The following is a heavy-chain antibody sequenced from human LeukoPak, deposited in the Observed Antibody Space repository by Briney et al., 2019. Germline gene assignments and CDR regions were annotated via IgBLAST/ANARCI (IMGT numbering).Heavy chain of an antibody. CDR1: VYTSTSYS. D-gene: IGHD6-13*01. CDR2: ISAYEGNT. Sequence: ASLWVSCKASVYTSTSYSISWVRHTPGQEPEWMGWISAYEGNTNYAQKLQRRVTMTTDTSTSTAYMELRSLRSDDTAVYYCARDQDSAAGGMDVWGKGTTVTVSS. V-gene: IGHV1-18*04. CDR3: ARDQDSAAGGMDV. J-gene: IGHJ6*04.